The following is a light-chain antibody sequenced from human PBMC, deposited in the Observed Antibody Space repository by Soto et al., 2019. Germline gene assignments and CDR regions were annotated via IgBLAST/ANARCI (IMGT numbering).Light chain of an antibody. Sequence: QPVLTQPPSVSGAPGQRVTISCAGGSSNIGAGYDVHWYQQLPGTAPKLLIFGNTNRPSGVPDRFSGSKSGTSASLAITGLKADDEADYYCQSYDSSLSVVVFGGGTKLTVL. V-gene: IGLV1-40*01. CDR2: GNT. CDR3: QSYDSSLSVVV. CDR1: SSNIGAGYD. J-gene: IGLJ2*01.